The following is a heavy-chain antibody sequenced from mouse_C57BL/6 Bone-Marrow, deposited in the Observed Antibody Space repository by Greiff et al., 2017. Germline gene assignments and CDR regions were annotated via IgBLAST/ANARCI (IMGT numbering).Heavy chain of an antibody. Sequence: VQLQQSGAELVRPGTSVKMSCKASGYTFTNYWIGWAQQRPGHGLEWIGDIYPGGGYTNYNEKFKGKATLTADKSSSTAYMQFSSLTSEDSAIYYCATKLGREGGVDDWGQGTTLTVSS. CDR3: ATKLGREGGVDD. V-gene: IGHV1-63*01. CDR1: GYTFTNYW. CDR2: IYPGGGYT. D-gene: IGHD4-1*01. J-gene: IGHJ2*01.